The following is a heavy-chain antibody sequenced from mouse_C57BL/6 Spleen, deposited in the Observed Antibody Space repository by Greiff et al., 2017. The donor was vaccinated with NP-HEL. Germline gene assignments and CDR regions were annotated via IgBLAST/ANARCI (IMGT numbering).Heavy chain of an antibody. CDR1: GYTFTSYW. Sequence: QVQLQQPGAELVMPGASVKLSCKASGYTFTSYWMHWVKQRPGQGLVWIGEIDPSDSYTNYNQKFKGKSTLTVDKSSSTAYMQLSSLTSEDSAVYYCARYATTGDYWGQGTTLTVSS. D-gene: IGHD1-1*01. CDR2: IDPSDSYT. J-gene: IGHJ2*01. V-gene: IGHV1-69*01. CDR3: ARYATTGDY.